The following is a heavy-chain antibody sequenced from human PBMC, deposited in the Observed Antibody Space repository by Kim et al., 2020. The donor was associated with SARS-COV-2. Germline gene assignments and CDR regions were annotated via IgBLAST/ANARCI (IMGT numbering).Heavy chain of an antibody. D-gene: IGHD3-10*01. CDR3: TRVAGDSGYYYYGMDV. V-gene: IGHV3-49*03. Sequence: GGSLRLSCTASGFTFGDYAMSWFRQAPGKGLEWVGFIRSKAYGGTTEYAASVKGRFTISRDDSKRIAYLQMNSLKTEDTAVYYCTRVAGDSGYYYYGMDVWGQGTTVTVSS. J-gene: IGHJ6*02. CDR2: IRSKAYGGTT. CDR1: GFTFGDYA.